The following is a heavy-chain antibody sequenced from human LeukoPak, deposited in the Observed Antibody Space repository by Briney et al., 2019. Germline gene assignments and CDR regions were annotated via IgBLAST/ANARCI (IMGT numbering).Heavy chain of an antibody. J-gene: IGHJ5*02. CDR1: GGTFSIYT. D-gene: IGHD2-2*01. CDR2: IIPILGIA. Sequence: SVKVSCXASGGTFSIYTISWVRQAHGQGLEWMARIIPILGIANYAQKFQGRVTITADKSTSTAYMELSSLRSEDTAVYYCAREDVVVPAAMSWFDPWGQGTLVTVSS. V-gene: IGHV1-69*04. CDR3: AREDVVVPAAMSWFDP.